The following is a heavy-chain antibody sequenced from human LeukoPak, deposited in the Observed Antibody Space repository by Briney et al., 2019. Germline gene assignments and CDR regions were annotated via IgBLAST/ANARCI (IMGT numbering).Heavy chain of an antibody. V-gene: IGHV4-61*01. CDR3: ARVGAAGRYYGMDV. CDR1: GVSMSNYYISNYY. CDR2: IHYSASI. Sequence: SETLSLTCTVSGVSMSNYYISNYYWSWIRQPPGKGLEWIGYIHYSASINYNPSLKSRVTISVDTSKNQLSLKLTSVTAADTAVYYCARVGAAGRYYGMDVWGKGTTVTVFS. D-gene: IGHD6-25*01. J-gene: IGHJ6*04.